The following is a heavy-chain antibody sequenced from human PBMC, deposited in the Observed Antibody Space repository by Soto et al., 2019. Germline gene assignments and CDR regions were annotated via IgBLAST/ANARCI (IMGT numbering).Heavy chain of an antibody. CDR1: GGSVSSDSY. D-gene: IGHD3-3*01. CDR3: ARDREYSFGLTYDI. V-gene: IGHV4-61*01. CDR2: VSYRGIT. J-gene: IGHJ3*02. Sequence: ASETLSLTCTVSGGSVSSDSYWSWVRQPPGKGLEWIGYVSYRGITTYNPSLKSRVTIFLGTSKNQISLNLRSVTAADTAVYYCARDREYSFGLTYDIWGQGTMVTVS.